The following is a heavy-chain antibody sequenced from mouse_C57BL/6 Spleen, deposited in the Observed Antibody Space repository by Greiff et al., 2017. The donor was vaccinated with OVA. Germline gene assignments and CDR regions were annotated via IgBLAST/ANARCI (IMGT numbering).Heavy chain of an antibody. CDR3: ARGGLTGTDYFDY. D-gene: IGHD4-1*01. CDR2: IDPSDSET. V-gene: IGHV1-52*01. Sequence: QVQLQQPGAELVRPGSSVKLSCKASGYTFTSYWMHWVKQRPIQGLEWIGNIDPSDSETHYNQKFKDKATLTVDKSSSTAYMQRSSLTSEDSAVYYCARGGLTGTDYFDYWGQGTTLTVSS. CDR1: GYTFTSYW. J-gene: IGHJ2*01.